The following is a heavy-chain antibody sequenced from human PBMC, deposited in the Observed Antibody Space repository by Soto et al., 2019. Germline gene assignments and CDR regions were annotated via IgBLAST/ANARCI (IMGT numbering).Heavy chain of an antibody. V-gene: IGHV3-15*07. D-gene: IGHD3-22*01. J-gene: IGHJ4*01. CDR2: IKSNADGGTT. CDR1: GFHFGDYGKAW. Sequence: GGSLSLSCSPSGFHFGDYGKAWINWVRKARGQGLEWVGSIKSNADGGTTDYAAPVKGRFAISRDDSKNIVYLQMSSLKIDDIAVYYFTSDSYSTMIIVRFDYWGHGTLVTAPQ. CDR3: TSDSYSTMIIVRFDY.